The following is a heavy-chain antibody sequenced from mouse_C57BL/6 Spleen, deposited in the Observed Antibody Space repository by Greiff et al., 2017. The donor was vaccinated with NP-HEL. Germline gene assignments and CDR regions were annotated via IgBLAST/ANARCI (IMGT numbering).Heavy chain of an antibody. J-gene: IGHJ4*01. D-gene: IGHD2-4*01. Sequence: VQLQQPGAELVKPGASVKLSCKASGYTFTSYWMHWVKQRPGQGLEWIGMIHPNSGSTNYNEKFKSKATLTVDKSSSTAYMQLSSLTSEDSAVYYCAREEVYDYDGYYAMDYWGQGTSVTVSS. V-gene: IGHV1-64*01. CDR1: GYTFTSYW. CDR2: IHPNSGST. CDR3: AREEVYDYDGYYAMDY.